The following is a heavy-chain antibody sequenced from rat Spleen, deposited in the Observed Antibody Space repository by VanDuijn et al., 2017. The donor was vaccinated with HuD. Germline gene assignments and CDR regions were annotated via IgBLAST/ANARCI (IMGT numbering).Heavy chain of an antibody. CDR1: GFSLTSYN. CDR3: ARDKRSLYVMDA. CDR2: IWNTGGT. V-gene: IGHV2-41*01. J-gene: IGHJ4*01. Sequence: QVQLKESGPGLVQPSQTLSLTCTVAGFSLTSYNVHWVRQPPGKGLEWMGVIWNTGGTRYNSALKSRLSISKDTSKSQVFLKMNSLQTEDTATYYCARDKRSLYVMDAWGQGASVTVSS.